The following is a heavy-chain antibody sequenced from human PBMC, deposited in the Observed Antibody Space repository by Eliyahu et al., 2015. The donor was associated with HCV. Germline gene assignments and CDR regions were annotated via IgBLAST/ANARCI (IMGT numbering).Heavy chain of an antibody. CDR3: ASGGGGIAVAGTGGWFDP. D-gene: IGHD6-19*01. J-gene: IGHJ5*02. CDR2: IHYSGST. Sequence: QVQLQESGPGLVKPSETLSLTCPVPGGSXTSYYWSWXRQPPGKGLEWIGYIHYSGSTNYNPSLKSRVTISLDTSKNQFSLKLTSVTAADTAVYYCASGGGGIAVAGTGGWFDPWGQGTLVTVSS. V-gene: IGHV4-59*01. CDR1: GGSXTSYY.